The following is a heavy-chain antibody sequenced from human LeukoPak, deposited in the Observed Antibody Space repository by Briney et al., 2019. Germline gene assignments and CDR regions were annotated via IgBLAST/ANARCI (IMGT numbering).Heavy chain of an antibody. CDR1: GYTFTGYY. J-gene: IGHJ3*02. V-gene: IGHV1-46*01. CDR3: ARDLYNDYDAFDI. Sequence: GASVKVSCKASGYTFTGYYIHWVRQAPGQGLEWMGIINPSGGSTSYAQKFQGRVTMTRDMSTSTVYMELSSLRSEDTAVYYCARDLYNDYDAFDIWGQGTMVTVSS. D-gene: IGHD3-16*01. CDR2: INPSGGST.